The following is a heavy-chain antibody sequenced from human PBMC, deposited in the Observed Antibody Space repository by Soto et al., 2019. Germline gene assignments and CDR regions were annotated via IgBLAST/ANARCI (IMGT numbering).Heavy chain of an antibody. J-gene: IGHJ3*02. CDR1: GGTFSSYT. CDR2: IIPILSIA. V-gene: IGHV1-69*02. CDR3: ASREGDYSADAFDI. Sequence: QVQLVQSGAEVKKPGSSVKVSCKASGGTFSSYTISWVRQAPGQGLEWMGRIIPILSIANYAQKFQGRVTITADKSTSTAYMELSSLRSEDTAVYYCASREGDYSADAFDIWGQGTMVTVSS. D-gene: IGHD4-4*01.